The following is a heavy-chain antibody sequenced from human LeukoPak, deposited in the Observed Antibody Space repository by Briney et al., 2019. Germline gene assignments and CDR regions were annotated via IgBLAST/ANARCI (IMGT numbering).Heavy chain of an antibody. J-gene: IGHJ4*02. V-gene: IGHV4-34*01. D-gene: IGHD3-10*01. CDR1: GGSFSGYY. CDR3: ARHGGRYYYGSGSYYEQRDRAGRGDYFDY. CDR2: INHSGGT. Sequence: SETLSLTCAVYGGSFSGYYWSWIRQPPGKGLEWIGEINHSGGTNYNPSLKSRVTISVDTSKNQFSLKLSSVTAADTAVYYCARHGGRYYYGSGSYYEQRDRAGRGDYFDYWGQGTLVTVSS.